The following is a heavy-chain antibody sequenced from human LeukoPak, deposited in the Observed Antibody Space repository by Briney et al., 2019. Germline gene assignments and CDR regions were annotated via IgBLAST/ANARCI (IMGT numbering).Heavy chain of an antibody. CDR2: ISGSGGST. Sequence: GGSLRLSCAASGFTFSSYAMSWVRQAPGKGLEWVSAISGSGGSTYYADSVKGRFTISRDNSKNTLYLQMNSLRAEDTAVYYCAKDDRNYYGSGSYYPNDTHHLYYFDYWGQGTLVTVSS. CDR1: GFTFSSYA. V-gene: IGHV3-23*01. CDR3: AKDDRNYYGSGSYYPNDTHHLYYFDY. D-gene: IGHD3-10*01. J-gene: IGHJ4*02.